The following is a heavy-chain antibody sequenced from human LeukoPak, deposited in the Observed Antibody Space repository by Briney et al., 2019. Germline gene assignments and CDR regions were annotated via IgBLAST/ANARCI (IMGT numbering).Heavy chain of an antibody. CDR3: ARGSYYDFWSGYYGESNWFDP. Sequence: PSETLSLTXAVYGGSFSGYYWSWIRQPPGKGLEWLGEINHSGSTNYNPSLKSRVTISVDTSKNQFSLKLSSVTAADTAVYYCARGSYYDFWSGYYGESNWFDPWGQGTLVTVSS. J-gene: IGHJ5*02. V-gene: IGHV4-34*01. CDR2: INHSGST. D-gene: IGHD3-3*01. CDR1: GGSFSGYY.